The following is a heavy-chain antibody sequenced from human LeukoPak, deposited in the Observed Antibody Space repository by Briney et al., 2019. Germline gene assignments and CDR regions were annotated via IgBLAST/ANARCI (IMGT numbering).Heavy chain of an antibody. Sequence: GGSLRLSCAASGFTFSSYSMNWVRQAPGKGLEWVSYISSSSSTIYYADSVKGRFTISRDNAKNSLYLQMNSLRAEDTAVYYCARDMSGDYGDAFDIWGQGTMVTVSS. J-gene: IGHJ3*02. CDR1: GFTFSSYS. CDR3: ARDMSGDYGDAFDI. D-gene: IGHD4-17*01. CDR2: ISSSSSTI. V-gene: IGHV3-48*04.